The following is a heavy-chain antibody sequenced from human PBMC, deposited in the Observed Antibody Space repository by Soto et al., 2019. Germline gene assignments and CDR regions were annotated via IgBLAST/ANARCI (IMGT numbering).Heavy chain of an antibody. V-gene: IGHV3-23*01. CDR2: ISGSGGTT. D-gene: IGHD3-22*01. J-gene: IGHJ4*02. CDR3: ARAVDHYESSGYYPFDY. CDR1: GVTFSTSD. Sequence: XGSLRLSCTASGVTFSTSDMNWVRQAPGKGLEWVSGISGSGGTTYYADSVKGRFTISRDNSKNSLYLQTNILRAEDTAVYYCARAVDHYESSGYYPFDYWGQGTLVTVSS.